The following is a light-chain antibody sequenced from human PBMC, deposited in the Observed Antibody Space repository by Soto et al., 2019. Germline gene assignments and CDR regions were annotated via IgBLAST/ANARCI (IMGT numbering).Light chain of an antibody. CDR1: SSNIGRGYN. Sequence: QSVLTQPPSVSGAPGQRVTISCTGSSSNIGRGYNVHWYQQLPGTAPKLLIYGNSNRPSGVPDRFSGSKSGTSASLAITGLQAEDEADYYFQSYDSSLSGYIFGTGTKVTVL. V-gene: IGLV1-40*01. CDR3: QSYDSSLSGYI. CDR2: GNS. J-gene: IGLJ1*01.